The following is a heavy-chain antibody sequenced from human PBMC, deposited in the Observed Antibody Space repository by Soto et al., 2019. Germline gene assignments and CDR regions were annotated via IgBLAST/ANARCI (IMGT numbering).Heavy chain of an antibody. CDR2: MAAAAAQT. CDR3: ARHIGQVGYCINCVCRMDI. CDR1: RDHFASYR. D-gene: IGHD2-8*01. Sequence: PGESLKISCRGPRDHFASYRIAWVRQMPGKGLEGKGTMAAAAAQTSFSPSYHGLVNVSAVKAISVGYLRARNLEASDTATYYCARHIGQVGYCINCVCRMDIWGPGTAVTVSS. J-gene: IGHJ6*02. V-gene: IGHV5-51*01.